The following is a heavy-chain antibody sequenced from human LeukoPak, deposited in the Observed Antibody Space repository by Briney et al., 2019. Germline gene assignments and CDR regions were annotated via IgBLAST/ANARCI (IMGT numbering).Heavy chain of an antibody. CDR3: ARSAKLRVYYYYMDV. D-gene: IGHD1-26*01. CDR2: IYTTGST. CDR1: GGSISSYY. V-gene: IGHV4-4*07. Sequence: SETLSLTCTVSGGSISSYYCSWLRQPAGKGLEWIGRIYTTGSTNYNPSLKSRVTMSVDTSKNQFSLRLSSVTAADTAVYYCARSAKLRVYYYYMDVWGKGTTVTVSS. J-gene: IGHJ6*03.